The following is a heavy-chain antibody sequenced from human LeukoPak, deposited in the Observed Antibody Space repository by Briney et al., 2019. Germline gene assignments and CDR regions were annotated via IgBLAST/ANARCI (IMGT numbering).Heavy chain of an antibody. D-gene: IGHD3-9*01. CDR1: GYTFTGYY. J-gene: IGHJ6*02. CDR2: INPNSGGT. Sequence: ASVKVSCKASGYTFTGYYMYWVRQAPGQGLEWMGWINPNSGGTNYAQKFQGRVTMTRDTSISTAYMELSRLRSDDTAVYYCARDILTGYYSYGMDVWGQGTTVTVSS. CDR3: ARDILTGYYSYGMDV. V-gene: IGHV1-2*02.